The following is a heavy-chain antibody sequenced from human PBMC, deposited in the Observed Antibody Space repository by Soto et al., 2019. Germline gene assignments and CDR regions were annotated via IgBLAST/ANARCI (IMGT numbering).Heavy chain of an antibody. CDR3: ARETSAPGTFREDASDI. Sequence: QVQLVQSGAEVKKPGSSVKVACKVSGDTFSNYVINWVRQAPGQGLEWMGGIVPIFRTANYAQKFQGRVTITADEFTITAYMELSGLRSDDTATYYCARETSAPGTFREDASDIWGQGTLVTVSS. V-gene: IGHV1-69*12. CDR2: IVPIFRTA. CDR1: GDTFSNYV. J-gene: IGHJ3*02. D-gene: IGHD6-13*01.